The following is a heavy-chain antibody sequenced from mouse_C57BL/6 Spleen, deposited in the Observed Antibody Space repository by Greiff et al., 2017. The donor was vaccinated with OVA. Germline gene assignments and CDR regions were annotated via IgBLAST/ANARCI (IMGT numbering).Heavy chain of an antibody. V-gene: IGHV3-1*01. CDR3: ARYYYGSSYFDV. CDR1: GYSITSGYD. D-gene: IGHD1-1*01. J-gene: IGHJ1*03. CDR2: ISYSGST. Sequence: VQLQQSGPGMVKPSQSLSLTCTVTGYSITSGYDWHWIRHFPGNKLEWMGYISYSGSTNYNPSLKSRISITHDTSKNHFFLKLNSVTTEDTATYYCARYYYGSSYFDVWGTGTTVTVSS.